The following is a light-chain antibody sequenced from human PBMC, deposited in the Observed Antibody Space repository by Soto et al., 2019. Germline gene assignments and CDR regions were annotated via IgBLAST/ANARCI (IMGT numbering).Light chain of an antibody. V-gene: IGKV3-20*01. CDR1: QSVSSSY. Sequence: EIVLTQSPGTLSLSPGERATLSCRASQSVSSSYLAWYQQKPGQAPRLLIYGASSRATGIPDRFSGSGSGTDFTLTITRLEPEVFAVYYCQQYGSSPPYTLGQGTKLEIK. CDR2: GAS. CDR3: QQYGSSPPYT. J-gene: IGKJ2*01.